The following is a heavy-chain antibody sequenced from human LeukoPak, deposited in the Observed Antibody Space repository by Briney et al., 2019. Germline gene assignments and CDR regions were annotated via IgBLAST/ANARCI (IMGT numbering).Heavy chain of an antibody. CDR1: GGSISSSSYY. CDR3: ARDYLPDYGDPYYYYYMDV. J-gene: IGHJ6*03. D-gene: IGHD4-17*01. V-gene: IGHV4-39*07. CDR2: IYYSGST. Sequence: SETLSLTCTVSGGSISSSSYYWGWIRQPPGKGLKWIGSIYYSGSTYYNPSLKNRVTISVDTPKNQFSLKLSSVTAADTAVYYCARDYLPDYGDPYYYYYMDVWGKGTTVTISS.